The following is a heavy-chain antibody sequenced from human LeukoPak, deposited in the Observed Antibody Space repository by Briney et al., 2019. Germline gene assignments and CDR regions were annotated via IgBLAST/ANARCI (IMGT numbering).Heavy chain of an antibody. D-gene: IGHD6-19*01. CDR3: AREGQWLAHGAFDI. CDR1: GFTFSSYS. J-gene: IGHJ3*02. V-gene: IGHV3-21*01. Sequence: PGGSLRLSCAASGFTFSSYSMNWVRQAPGKGLEWVSSISSSSSYIYYADSVKGRFTISRDNAKSSLYLQMNSLRAEDTAVYCCAREGQWLAHGAFDIWGQGTMVTVSS. CDR2: ISSSSSYI.